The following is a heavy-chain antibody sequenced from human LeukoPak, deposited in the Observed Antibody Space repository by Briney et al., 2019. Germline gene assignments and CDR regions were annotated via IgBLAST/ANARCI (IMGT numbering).Heavy chain of an antibody. V-gene: IGHV3-21*01. J-gene: IGHJ4*02. Sequence: GGSLRLSCAASGFTFSSYSMNWVRQAPGKGLEWVSSISSSSSYIYYADSVKGRFTISRDNAKNSLYLQMNSLRAEDTAVYYCARDWDTYDSSGYFDYWGQGTLVTVSS. CDR2: ISSSSSYI. CDR3: ARDWDTYDSSGYFDY. CDR1: GFTFSSYS. D-gene: IGHD3-22*01.